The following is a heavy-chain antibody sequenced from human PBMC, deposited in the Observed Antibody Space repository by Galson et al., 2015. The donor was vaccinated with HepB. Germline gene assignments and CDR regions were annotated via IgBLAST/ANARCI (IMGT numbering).Heavy chain of an antibody. CDR3: AKDRSGYSYGSFDY. Sequence: SLRLSCAASGFTFNTYAMSWVRQAPGKGLERVSAISGSGISIYYADSVKGRFTISRDNSKNTLYWRMNSLRAGDTAVYYCAKDRSGYSYGSFDYWGQGTLVTVSS. V-gene: IGHV3-23*01. J-gene: IGHJ4*02. CDR1: GFTFNTYA. D-gene: IGHD5-18*01. CDR2: ISGSGISI.